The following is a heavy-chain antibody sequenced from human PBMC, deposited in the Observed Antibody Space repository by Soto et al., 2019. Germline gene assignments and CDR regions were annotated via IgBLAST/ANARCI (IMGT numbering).Heavy chain of an antibody. Sequence: QVQLVQSGAEVKKPGASVKVSCKASGYTFTSYGISWVRQAPGQGLEWMGWISAYNGNTNYAQKLQGRVTMTTDTSTSTAYMELRSLRSHDTAVYYCARVACSGSCYSRGWFDPWGQGTLVTVSS. CDR2: ISAYNGNT. CDR3: ARVACSGSCYSRGWFDP. CDR1: GYTFTSYG. V-gene: IGHV1-18*01. J-gene: IGHJ5*02. D-gene: IGHD2-15*01.